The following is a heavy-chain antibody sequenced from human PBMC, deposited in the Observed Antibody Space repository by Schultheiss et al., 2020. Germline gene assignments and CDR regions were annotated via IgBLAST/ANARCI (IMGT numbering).Heavy chain of an antibody. D-gene: IGHD3-10*01. Sequence: GESLKISCAASGFTFSSYGMHWVRQAPGKGLEWVAVIWYDGSNKYYADSVKGRFTISRDNSKNTLYLQMNSLRAEDTAVYYCARDSRPLLWCHIDYWGQGTLVTVSS. CDR1: GFTFSSYG. CDR2: IWYDGSNK. CDR3: ARDSRPLLWCHIDY. V-gene: IGHV3-33*01. J-gene: IGHJ4*02.